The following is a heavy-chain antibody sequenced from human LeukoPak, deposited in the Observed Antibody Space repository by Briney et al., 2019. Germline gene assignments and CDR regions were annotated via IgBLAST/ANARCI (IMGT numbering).Heavy chain of an antibody. V-gene: IGHV4-34*01. D-gene: IGHD5-12*01. CDR1: GGSFSGYS. Sequence: SETLSLTCAVYGGSFSGYSWSWIRQPPGKGLEWIGEIKYSESTNYNPSLKSRVTISIDMSKSQFSLRLNSMTAADTAVYYCARARVGWLQTYYYYYMDVWDKGTTVTVSS. J-gene: IGHJ6*03. CDR3: ARARVGWLQTYYYYYMDV. CDR2: IKYSEST.